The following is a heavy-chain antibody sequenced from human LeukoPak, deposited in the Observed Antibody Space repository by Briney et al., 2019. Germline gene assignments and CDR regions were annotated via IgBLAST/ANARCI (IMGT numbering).Heavy chain of an antibody. D-gene: IGHD1-1*01. CDR1: GGSISSYY. Sequence: SETLSLTCTVSGGSISSYYWSWFRQLPGKGLEWIGSIHYSGSTTYNPSLKSRVTISVDTSKNQFSLKLTSATAADTAVYYCARLPRGTQPPEYFQQWGQGTLVTVSS. CDR2: IHYSGST. J-gene: IGHJ1*01. CDR3: ARLPRGTQPPEYFQQ. V-gene: IGHV4-59*08.